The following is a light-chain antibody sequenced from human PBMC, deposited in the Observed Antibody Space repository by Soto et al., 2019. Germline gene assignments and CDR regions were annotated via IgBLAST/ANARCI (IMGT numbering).Light chain of an antibody. CDR2: EVS. J-gene: IGLJ1*01. V-gene: IGLV2-18*02. Sequence: QSVLTQPPSVSGSPGQSVTISCTGTSDDVGGYNRVSWYQQPPGTAPKLMIYEVSNRPSGVPDRFSGSKSGNTASLTISGLQAEDEADYYCSSYTISSTYVFGTGTKLTVL. CDR1: SDDVGGYNR. CDR3: SSYTISSTYV.